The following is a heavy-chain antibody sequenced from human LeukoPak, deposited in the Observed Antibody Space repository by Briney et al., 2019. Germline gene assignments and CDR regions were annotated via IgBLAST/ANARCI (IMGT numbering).Heavy chain of an antibody. D-gene: IGHD6-13*01. CDR1: GFTFSTYA. J-gene: IGHJ4*02. CDR2: ISGSGVIT. CDR3: AKVGSWSKLDFDY. V-gene: IGHV3-23*01. Sequence: GGSLRLSCAASGFTFSTYAMSWVRQAPGKGLEWVSVISGSGVITNYADSVKGRFTISRDNSENTLYLQMNSLRAEDTAVYYYAKVGSWSKLDFDYWGQGILVTVSS.